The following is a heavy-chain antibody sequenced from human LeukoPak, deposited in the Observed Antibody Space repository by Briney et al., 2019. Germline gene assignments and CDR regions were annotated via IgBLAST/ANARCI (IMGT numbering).Heavy chain of an antibody. J-gene: IGHJ5*02. CDR1: GYTFTSYG. CDR2: ISAYNGNT. Sequence: ASVKVSCKASGYTFTSYGISWVRQAPGQGLEWMGWISAYNGNTNYAQKLQGRVTMTTDTSTSTAYMELRNLRSDDTAVYYCARGRRQLERQMYWFDPWGQGTLVTVSS. CDR3: ARGRRQLERQMYWFDP. D-gene: IGHD1-1*01. V-gene: IGHV1-18*01.